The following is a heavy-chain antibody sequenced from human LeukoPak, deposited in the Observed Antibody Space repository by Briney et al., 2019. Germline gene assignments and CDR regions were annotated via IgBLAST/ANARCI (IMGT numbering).Heavy chain of an antibody. CDR3: ARDGQPLLYYDILTGYYLFDY. CDR1: GFTFSSYG. D-gene: IGHD3-9*01. V-gene: IGHV3-30*19. CDR2: ILSDGSKE. J-gene: IGHJ4*02. Sequence: AGGSLRLSCAASGFTFSSYGMHWVRQAPGKGLEWVAVILSDGSKEFYTDSVKGRFTISRDNSKNTLYLQMNSLRAEDTAVYYCARDGQPLLYYDILTGYYLFDYWGQGTLVTVSS.